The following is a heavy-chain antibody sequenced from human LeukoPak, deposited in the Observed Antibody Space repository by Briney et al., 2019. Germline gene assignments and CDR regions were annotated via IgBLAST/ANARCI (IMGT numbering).Heavy chain of an antibody. CDR3: ARYSSGWYYFDY. CDR1: GFTFSDYY. CDR2: ISSSSYT. D-gene: IGHD6-19*01. J-gene: IGHJ4*02. V-gene: IGHV3-11*06. Sequence: GGSLRLFCAASGFTFSDYYMSWIRQAPGKGLEWVSYISSSSYTNYADSVKGRFTISRDNAKNSLYLQMNSLRAEDTAVYYCARYSSGWYYFDYWGQGTLVTVSS.